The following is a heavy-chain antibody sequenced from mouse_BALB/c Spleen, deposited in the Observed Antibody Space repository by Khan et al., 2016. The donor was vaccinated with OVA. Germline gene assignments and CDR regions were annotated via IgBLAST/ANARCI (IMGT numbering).Heavy chain of an antibody. J-gene: IGHJ2*01. CDR1: GYSITSDYA. CDR2: ISYSGNT. V-gene: IGHV3-2*02. Sequence: EVQLQESGPGLVKPSQSLSLTCTVTGYSITSDYAWNWIRQFPGNNLEWMGYISYSGNTKYTPSLKSRISITRDTSKNQFFLQLNSVTIEDTATYYCARIKGGDFDYWGHGTTLTVSS. CDR3: ARIKGGDFDY.